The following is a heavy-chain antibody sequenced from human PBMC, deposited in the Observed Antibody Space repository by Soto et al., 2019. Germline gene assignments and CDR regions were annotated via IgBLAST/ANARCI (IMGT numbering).Heavy chain of an antibody. CDR3: ARDLTNIGRSWNGTDNYYYGMDV. CDR1: GLSSIKYE. J-gene: IGHJ6*02. V-gene: IGHV3-48*03. CDR2: ISTSGNII. D-gene: IGHD1-1*01. Sequence: PGGSLRLSCAASGLSSIKYEMNWVRQAPGKGLEWVSYISTSGNIIYYADSVKGRFTISRDSAKNSLYLQMNSLRAEDTAVYYCARDLTNIGRSWNGTDNYYYGMDVWGQGTTVTVSS.